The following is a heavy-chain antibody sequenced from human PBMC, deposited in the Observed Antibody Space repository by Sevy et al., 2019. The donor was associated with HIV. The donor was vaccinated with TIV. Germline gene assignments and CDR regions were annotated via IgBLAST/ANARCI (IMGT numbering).Heavy chain of an antibody. CDR3: ARQTATYDILTGWNYYGVDV. D-gene: IGHD3-9*01. CDR1: GGSISSYY. Sequence: SETLSLTCTVSGGSISSYYWSWIRQPPGKGLEWIGYIYYSGSTNYNPSLKSRVTISVDTSKNQFSLKLSSVTAADTAVCYCARQTATYDILTGWNYYGVDVWGQGTTVTVSS. CDR2: IYYSGST. V-gene: IGHV4-59*08. J-gene: IGHJ6*02.